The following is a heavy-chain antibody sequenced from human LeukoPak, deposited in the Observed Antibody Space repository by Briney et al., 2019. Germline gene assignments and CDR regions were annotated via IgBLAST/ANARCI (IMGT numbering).Heavy chain of an antibody. V-gene: IGHV3-9*01. CDR3: AKVSLRCGGDYYSTIVDAFDI. J-gene: IGHJ3*02. CDR2: ISWNSGSI. Sequence: PGGSLRLSCAASGFTFDDYAMHWVRQAPGKGLEWVSGISWNSGSIGYADSVKGRFTISRDNAKNSLYLQMNSLRAEDTALYYCAKVSLRCGGDYYSTIVDAFDIWGQGTMVTVSS. CDR1: GFTFDDYA. D-gene: IGHD2-21*02.